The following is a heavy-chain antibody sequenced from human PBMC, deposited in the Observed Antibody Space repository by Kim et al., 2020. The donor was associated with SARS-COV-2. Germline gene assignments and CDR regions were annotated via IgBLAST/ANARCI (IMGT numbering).Heavy chain of an antibody. CDR3: AIDVDV. CDR2: IDQDGRKE. J-gene: IGHJ6*02. V-gene: IGHV3-7*01. Sequence: GGSLRLSCTASGFIFTNYWMTWVRQAPGKGLEWVASIDQDGRKEYYVDSLKGRLTISRDNAKNSLYLQMNSLRAEDTAVYYCAIDVDVRGQGTTVTVSS. CDR1: GFIFTNYW.